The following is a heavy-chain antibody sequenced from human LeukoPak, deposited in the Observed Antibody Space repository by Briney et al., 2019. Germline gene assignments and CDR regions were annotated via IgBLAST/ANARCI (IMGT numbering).Heavy chain of an antibody. CDR1: GFTFSSYA. D-gene: IGHD4-17*01. CDR3: ARDPYGDRFDY. V-gene: IGHV3-33*08. Sequence: GGSLRLSCAASGFTFSSYAMSWVRQAPGKGLEWVAVIWYDGSNKYYADSVKGRFTISRDNSKNTLYLQMNSLRAEDTAMYYCARDPYGDRFDYWGQGTLVTVSS. J-gene: IGHJ4*02. CDR2: IWYDGSNK.